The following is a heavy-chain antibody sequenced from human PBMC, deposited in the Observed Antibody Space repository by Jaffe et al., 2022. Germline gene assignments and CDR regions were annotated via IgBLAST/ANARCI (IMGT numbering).Heavy chain of an antibody. D-gene: IGHD2-21*02. J-gene: IGHJ4*02. CDR3: AKDHFVPPYCGGDCEFDY. CDR2: IRYDGSNK. V-gene: IGHV3-30*02. Sequence: QVQLVESGGGVVQPGGSLRLSCAASGFTFSSYGMHWVRQAPGKGLEWVAFIRYDGSNKYYADSVKGRFTISRDNSKNTLYLQMNSLRAEDTAVYYCAKDHFVPPYCGGDCEFDYWGQGTLVTVSS. CDR1: GFTFSSYG.